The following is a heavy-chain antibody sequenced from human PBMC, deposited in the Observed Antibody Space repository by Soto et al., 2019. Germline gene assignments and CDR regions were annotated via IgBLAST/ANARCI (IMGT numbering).Heavy chain of an antibody. CDR2: ISYDGSNK. J-gene: IGHJ4*02. D-gene: IGHD5-18*01. CDR3: AKAGDPAMPTRY. CDR1: GFTFSSYG. Sequence: QVQLVESGGGVVQPGRSLRLSCAASGFTFSSYGMHWVRQAPGKGLEWVAVISYDGSNKYYADSVKGRFTISRDNSKNTLYLQKNRLRAEDTAVYYCAKAGDPAMPTRYWGQGTLVTGSS. V-gene: IGHV3-30*18.